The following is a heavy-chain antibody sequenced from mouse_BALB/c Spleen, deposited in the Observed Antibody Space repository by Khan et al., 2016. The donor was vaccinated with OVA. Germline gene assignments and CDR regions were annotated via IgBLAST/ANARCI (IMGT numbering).Heavy chain of an antibody. CDR1: GYSITSEYA. V-gene: IGHV3-2*02. Sequence: EVQLQESGPGLVKPSQSLSLTCTVTGYSITSEYAWNWIRQFPVNKLEWMGYINYSGNTRFNPSLKSRTSITRDTSKNQFFLQLNSVTTEDTATYYCARKDYYDYDPFPYWGQGTLVTVSA. D-gene: IGHD2-4*01. CDR3: ARKDYYDYDPFPY. CDR2: INYSGNT. J-gene: IGHJ3*01.